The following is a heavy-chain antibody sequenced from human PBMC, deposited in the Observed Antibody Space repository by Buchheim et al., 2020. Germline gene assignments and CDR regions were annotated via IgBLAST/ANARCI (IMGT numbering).Heavy chain of an antibody. CDR3: ARDALSTYYYDSSGYYSY. CDR1: GFTFSSYS. V-gene: IGHV3-21*01. CDR2: ISSSSSYI. D-gene: IGHD3-22*01. J-gene: IGHJ4*02. Sequence: EVQLVESGGGLVKPGGSLRLSCAASGFTFSSYSMNWVRQAPGKGLEWVSSISSSSSYIYYAASVKGRFTISRDNAKNQLYLQMNSLRAEDTAVYYCARDALSTYYYDSSGYYSYWGQGTL.